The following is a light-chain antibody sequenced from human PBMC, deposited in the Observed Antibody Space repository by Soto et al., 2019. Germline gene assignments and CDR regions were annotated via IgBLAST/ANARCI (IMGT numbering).Light chain of an antibody. CDR1: QDISNY. CDR2: DAS. CDR3: QQYDHPFT. Sequence: DIQMTQSPSSLSASVGYRFTITCQASQDISNYLNWYQQKPGKAPKLLIYDASNLETGVPSTFSGSGSGTDFTFTISSLQPEDLATSYCQQYDHPFTFGPGTKVDI. J-gene: IGKJ3*01. V-gene: IGKV1-33*01.